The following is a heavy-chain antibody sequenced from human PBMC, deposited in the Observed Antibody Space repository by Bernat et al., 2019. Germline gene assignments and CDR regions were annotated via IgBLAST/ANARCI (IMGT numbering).Heavy chain of an antibody. J-gene: IGHJ4*02. CDR1: GFSLSTSGVG. Sequence: QITLKESGPTLVKPTQTLTLTCTFSGFSLSTSGVGVGWIRQPQGKALEWLALIYWDDDKRYSPSLKSRLTITKDTSKNQVVLTMTNMDPGDTATYYCARYFDWRPFDYWGQGTLVTVSS. D-gene: IGHD3-9*01. V-gene: IGHV2-5*02. CDR3: ARYFDWRPFDY. CDR2: IYWDDDK.